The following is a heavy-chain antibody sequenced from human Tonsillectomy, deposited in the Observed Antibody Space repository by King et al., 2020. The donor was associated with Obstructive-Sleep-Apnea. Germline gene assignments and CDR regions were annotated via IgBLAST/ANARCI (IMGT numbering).Heavy chain of an antibody. J-gene: IGHJ4*02. CDR1: GFSFTNTW. CDR3: ATSSPFSGGIFDS. V-gene: IGHV3-15*01. CDR2: IRSKADSGTT. Sequence: VQLVESGGGLVKPGGSLRLSCAASGFSFTNTWMTWVRQAPGKGLEWVGRIRSKADSGTTDYVAPVNGRFNISRDDSKNTLFLQMNSLKTEDTAVYYCATSSPFSGGIFDSWGQGTLVTVSS. D-gene: IGHD1-26*01.